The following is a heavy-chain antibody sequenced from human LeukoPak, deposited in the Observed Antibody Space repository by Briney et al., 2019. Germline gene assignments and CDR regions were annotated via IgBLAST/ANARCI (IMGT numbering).Heavy chain of an antibody. J-gene: IGHJ6*02. D-gene: IGHD6-6*01. CDR2: INHSGST. CDR1: GGSISSSNW. V-gene: IGHV4-4*02. Sequence: PSETLSLTCAVSGGSISSSNWWSWVRQPPGKGLEWIGEINHSGSTNYNPSLKSRVTISVDTSKNQFSLKLSSVTAADTAVYYCARLKARPGYYYGMDVWGQGTTVTVSS. CDR3: ARLKARPGYYYGMDV.